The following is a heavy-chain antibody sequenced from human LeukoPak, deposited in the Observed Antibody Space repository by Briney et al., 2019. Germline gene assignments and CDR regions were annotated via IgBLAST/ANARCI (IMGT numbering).Heavy chain of an antibody. CDR2: ISSSGSTI. CDR1: GFTFSDYY. D-gene: IGHD3-10*01. J-gene: IGHJ6*03. CDR3: ARSHPTMVRGVTYYYYYMDV. V-gene: IGHV3-11*04. Sequence: PGGSLRLSCAASGFTFSDYYMSWIRQAPGKGLEWVSYISSSGSTIYYADSVKGRFTISRDNAKNSLYLQMNSLRAEDTAVYYCARSHPTMVRGVTYYYYYMDVWGKGTTVTVSS.